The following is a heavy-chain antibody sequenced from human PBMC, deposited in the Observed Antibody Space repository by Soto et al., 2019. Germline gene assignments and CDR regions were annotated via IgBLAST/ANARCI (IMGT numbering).Heavy chain of an antibody. V-gene: IGHV1-69*13. J-gene: IGHJ3*01. CDR2: VLPFFGTA. D-gene: IGHD2-21*01. Sequence: QVHLVQSGAEVKKPGSSVKVSCKYSGGTFRTESINWVRQAPGQGLEWMGGVLPFFGTADYAPRFQGRVTITADGATGTAYRELRSLTSQDTAVYSCARGQEYGGNSDAFDVCVQGTMVTVSS. CDR3: ARGQEYGGNSDAFDV. CDR1: GGTFRTES.